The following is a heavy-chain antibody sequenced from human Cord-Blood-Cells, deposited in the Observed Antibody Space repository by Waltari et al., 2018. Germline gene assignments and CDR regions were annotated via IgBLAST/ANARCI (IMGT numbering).Heavy chain of an antibody. V-gene: IGHV4-4*07. CDR1: GGSISSYY. CDR3: ARGIAVAGYNWFDP. D-gene: IGHD6-19*01. CDR2: IYTSGST. J-gene: IGHJ5*02. Sequence: QVQLQESGPGLVKPSETLSLTCTVPGGSISSYYWSWIRQPAGKGLEWIGRIYTSGSTNYNPSLKSRVTMSVDTSKNQFSLKLSSVTAADTAVYYCARGIAVAGYNWFDPWGQGTLVTVSS.